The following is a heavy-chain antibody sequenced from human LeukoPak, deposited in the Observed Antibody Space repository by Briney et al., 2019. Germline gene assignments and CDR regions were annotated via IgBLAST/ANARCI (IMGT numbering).Heavy chain of an antibody. V-gene: IGHV3-30*18. Sequence: PGGSLRLSCAASGFTFSSYGMHWVRQAPGKGLEWVAVISYDGSNKYYADSVKGRFTISRDNSKSTLYLQMNSLRAEDTAVYYCAKDSYSSGWYMGYWGQGTLVTVSS. J-gene: IGHJ4*02. D-gene: IGHD6-19*01. CDR2: ISYDGSNK. CDR3: AKDSYSSGWYMGY. CDR1: GFTFSSYG.